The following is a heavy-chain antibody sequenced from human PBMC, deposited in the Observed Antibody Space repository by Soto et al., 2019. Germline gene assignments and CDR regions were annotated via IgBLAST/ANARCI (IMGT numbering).Heavy chain of an antibody. CDR3: ARYVAARDYFDY. Sequence: GASVKVSCKASGYTFTSYDINWVRQATGQGLEWMGWMNPNSGNTGYAQKFQGRVTMTRNTSISTAYMELSSLRSEDTAVYYCARYVAARDYFDYWGQGTLVTVSS. J-gene: IGHJ4*02. CDR1: GYTFTSYD. D-gene: IGHD6-6*01. CDR2: MNPNSGNT. V-gene: IGHV1-8*01.